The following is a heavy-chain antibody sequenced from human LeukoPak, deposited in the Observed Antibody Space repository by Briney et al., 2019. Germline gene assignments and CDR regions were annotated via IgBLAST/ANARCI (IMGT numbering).Heavy chain of an antibody. CDR3: AKSGGIPYYYYGMDV. J-gene: IGHJ6*02. CDR2: ISGSGGST. V-gene: IGHV3-23*01. D-gene: IGHD5-18*01. Sequence: GGSLRLSCAASGFTFGSYAMSWVRQAPGKGLEWVSAISGSGGSTYYADSVKGRFTISRDNSKNTLYLQMNSLRAEDTAVYYCAKSGGIPYYYYGMDVWGQGTTVTVSS. CDR1: GFTFGSYA.